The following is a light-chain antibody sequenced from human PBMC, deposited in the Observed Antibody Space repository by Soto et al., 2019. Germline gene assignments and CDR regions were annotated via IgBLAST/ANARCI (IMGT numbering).Light chain of an antibody. J-gene: IGKJ1*01. Sequence: EIVLTQSPGTLSLSPGERATLSCRASRSVKSTLLAGYQQKPGQAPRLLISAASSRATGIPDRFTGSGSETDFTLTINSLEPDDCEVYYCQHYDSSLWTFGQGTQVEIK. CDR1: RSVKSTL. CDR2: AAS. V-gene: IGKV3-20*01. CDR3: QHYDSSLWT.